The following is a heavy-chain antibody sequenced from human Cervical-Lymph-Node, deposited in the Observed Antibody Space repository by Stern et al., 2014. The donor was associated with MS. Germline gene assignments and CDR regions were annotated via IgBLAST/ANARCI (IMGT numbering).Heavy chain of an antibody. J-gene: IGHJ4*02. D-gene: IGHD4-11*01. Sequence: QVQLVESGAEVKKPGASVKVSCQASGYTFNGYYYLHWVRQAPRQGLEWVGRIHRNSGGANYAQKFQGRGTMTRDTSINTVYMELSRLMSDDTAVYYCATIDYSDYKDYWGQGTLVTVSS. CDR2: IHRNSGGA. CDR3: ATIDYSDYKDY. V-gene: IGHV1-2*06. CDR1: GYTFNGYYY.